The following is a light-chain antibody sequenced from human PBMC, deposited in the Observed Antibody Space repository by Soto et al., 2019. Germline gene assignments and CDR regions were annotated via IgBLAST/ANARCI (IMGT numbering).Light chain of an antibody. Sequence: QSALTQPRSVSGSPGQSVTISCTGTSSDVGGYNYVSWYQQHQGKAPKLMIYDVSKRPSGVPDRFSGCKSGNTASLTISGLQAEDEADYYCCPYAGSYTFVFGTGTKLTVL. CDR1: SSDVGGYNY. J-gene: IGLJ1*01. CDR2: DVS. CDR3: CPYAGSYTFV. V-gene: IGLV2-11*01.